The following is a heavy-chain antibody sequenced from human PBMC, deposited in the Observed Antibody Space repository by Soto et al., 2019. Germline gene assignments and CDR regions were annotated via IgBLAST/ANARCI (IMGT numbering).Heavy chain of an antibody. V-gene: IGHV4-4*07. CDR3: ARVAGDYSNPDGVDV. D-gene: IGHD4-4*01. CDR2: IYSSGSS. J-gene: IGHJ6*02. Sequence: QVQLQESGPGLMKPSETLSLTCTVSGGSISDYYWSWIRQPAGKGLEWIGRIYSSGSSDYNPSLSSRVTMSVDMSKNQCSLKVTSVTAADTAVYYCARVAGDYSNPDGVDVWGQGTTVTVSS. CDR1: GGSISDYY.